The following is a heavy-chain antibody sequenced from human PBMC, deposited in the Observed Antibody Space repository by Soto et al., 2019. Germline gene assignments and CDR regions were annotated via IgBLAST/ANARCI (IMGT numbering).Heavy chain of an antibody. CDR3: ARDGGSY. CDR2: ISYDATNK. D-gene: IGHD3-10*01. V-gene: IGHV3-30-3*01. CDR1: GFTFSTYA. Sequence: QVQLVESGGGVVQPGRSLRLSCAASGFTFSTYAMHWVRRAPGKGLEWMAVISYDATNKYYADSVKGRFTISRDNSKNTLSLQLNSLRAEDTALYYCARDGGSYWGQGTMVTVSS. J-gene: IGHJ3*01.